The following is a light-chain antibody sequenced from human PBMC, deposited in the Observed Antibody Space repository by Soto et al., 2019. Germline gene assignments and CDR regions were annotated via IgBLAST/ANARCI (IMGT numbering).Light chain of an antibody. V-gene: IGKV3-20*01. J-gene: IGKJ5*01. CDR1: QTPSASY. Sequence: VLTQSPVTLSLSPGEKFTRLCRAIQTPSASYLAWYQRKPGQAPRLLIYGATNRIIGIPDRFSGSVSGTDFTLTISRLEPEDFAVYYCQLYGVSSPRITFGQGTRLEIK. CDR3: QLYGVSSPRIT. CDR2: GAT.